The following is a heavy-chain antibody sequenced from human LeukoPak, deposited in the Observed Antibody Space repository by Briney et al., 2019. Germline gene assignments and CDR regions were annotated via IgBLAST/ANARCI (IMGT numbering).Heavy chain of an antibody. CDR1: GFTFDDYA. V-gene: IGHV3-43D*03. D-gene: IGHD6-13*01. CDR3: ARDSTVGSSWLYYYYYMDV. J-gene: IGHJ6*03. Sequence: GGSLRLSCAASGFTFDDYAMHWVRQAPEKGLEWVSLISWDGGSAYYADSVKGRFTISRDNAKNSLYLQMNSLRAEDTAVYYCARDSTVGSSWLYYYYYMDVWGKGTTVTISS. CDR2: ISWDGGSA.